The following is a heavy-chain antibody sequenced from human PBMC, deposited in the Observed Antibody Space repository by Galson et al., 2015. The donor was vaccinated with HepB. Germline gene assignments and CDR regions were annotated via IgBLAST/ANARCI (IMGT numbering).Heavy chain of an antibody. Sequence: ETLSLTCTVSGSSISSYYWSWIRQPAGRGLEWIGRVYKSGSTYYNPSLESRVTLSIDTSKNHFSLTLTSVTAADTAVYYCARVFGGNALDFWGQGILVTVSS. J-gene: IGHJ4*02. D-gene: IGHD4-23*01. CDR2: VYKSGST. V-gene: IGHV4-4*07. CDR1: GSSISSYY. CDR3: ARVFGGNALDF.